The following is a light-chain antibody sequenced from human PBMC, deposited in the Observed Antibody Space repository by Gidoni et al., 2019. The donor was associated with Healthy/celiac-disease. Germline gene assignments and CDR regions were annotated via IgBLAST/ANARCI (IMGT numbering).Light chain of an antibody. CDR2: GAS. Sequence: EIVLTQSPGTLSLSLGERATLSCRASQSVSSSYLAWYQQKPGQAPRLLIYGASSRATGIPDRFSGSGSGTDFTLTISRLDPEDFAVYYCQQYGRSPWTFGQGTKVEIK. CDR3: QQYGRSPWT. J-gene: IGKJ1*01. V-gene: IGKV3-20*01. CDR1: QSVSSSY.